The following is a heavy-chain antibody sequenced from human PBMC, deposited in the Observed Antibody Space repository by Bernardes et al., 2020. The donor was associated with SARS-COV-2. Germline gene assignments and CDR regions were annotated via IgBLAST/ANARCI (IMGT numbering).Heavy chain of an antibody. CDR2: ISGDDART. Sequence: GGSLRLSCAASAFTFSGYAMTWVRQAPGKGLEWVSSISGDDARTYYAASVQGQFTISRDNSKNTLYLQMNSLRVEDTAVYYCARKYDRNDWYGPTYWGQGTLVTVSS. J-gene: IGHJ4*02. D-gene: IGHD6-19*01. V-gene: IGHV3-23*01. CDR3: ARKYDRNDWYGPTY. CDR1: AFTFSGYA.